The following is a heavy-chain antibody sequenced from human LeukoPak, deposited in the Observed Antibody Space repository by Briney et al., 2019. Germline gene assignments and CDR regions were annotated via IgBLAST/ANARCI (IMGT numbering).Heavy chain of an antibody. CDR3: ATDSSSRIQLWTPLKY. D-gene: IGHD5-18*01. V-gene: IGHV3-30*03. Sequence: GGSLRLSCAASGFTVSNNYMSWVRQAPGKGLEWVAVISSDGSNKFYVDSVKGRFTISRDNPKNTLYLQMNSLRPEDTAVYYCATDSSSRIQLWTPLKYWGQGTLVTVSS. J-gene: IGHJ4*02. CDR1: GFTVSNNY. CDR2: ISSDGSNK.